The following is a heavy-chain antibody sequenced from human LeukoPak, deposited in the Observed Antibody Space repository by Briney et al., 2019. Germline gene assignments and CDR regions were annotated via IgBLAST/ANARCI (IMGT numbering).Heavy chain of an antibody. J-gene: IGHJ4*02. V-gene: IGHV3-33*01. CDR1: GFTFSKYG. CDR3: ARDRGSNDPIDY. D-gene: IGHD2-15*01. CDR2: IWHNGSNK. Sequence: GGSLRLSCAASGFTFSKYGMHWVRQAPGKGLEWVAVIWHNGSNKYYADSVKGRFTTSRDNSKNTLYLQMNSLRAEDTAVYYCARDRGSNDPIDYWGQGTLVTVSS.